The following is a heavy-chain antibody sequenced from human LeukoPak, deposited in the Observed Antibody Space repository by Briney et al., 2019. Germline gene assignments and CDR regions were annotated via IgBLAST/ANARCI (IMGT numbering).Heavy chain of an antibody. J-gene: IGHJ4*02. CDR3: ARTAALELPGGLYFDY. CDR2: IYYSGST. Sequence: SETLSLTCTVSGGSISSSIYYWGWIRQPPGEGLEWIGSIYYSGSTSYNPSLQSRVTISVATSKNQFSLKLSSVTAADTAVYYWARTAALELPGGLYFDYWGQGTLVTVSS. V-gene: IGHV4-39*01. CDR1: GGSISSSIYY. D-gene: IGHD1-7*01.